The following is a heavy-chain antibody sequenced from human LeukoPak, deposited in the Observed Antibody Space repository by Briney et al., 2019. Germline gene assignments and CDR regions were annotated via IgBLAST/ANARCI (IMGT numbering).Heavy chain of an antibody. Sequence: ASVKVSCKASGGTFSSYAISWVRQAPGQGLEWMGRTIPILGIANYAQKFQGRVTITADKSTSTAYMELSSLRSEDTAVYYCARGYGEKGYWGQGTLVTVSS. CDR2: TIPILGIA. CDR3: ARGYGEKGY. J-gene: IGHJ4*02. V-gene: IGHV1-69*04. CDR1: GGTFSSYA. D-gene: IGHD4-17*01.